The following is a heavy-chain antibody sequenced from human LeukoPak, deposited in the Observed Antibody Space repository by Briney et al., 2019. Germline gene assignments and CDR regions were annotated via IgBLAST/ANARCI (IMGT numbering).Heavy chain of an antibody. CDR1: GGSLISYY. D-gene: IGHD3/OR15-3a*01. CDR2: IYYSGST. V-gene: IGHV4-59*01. Sequence: SETLSLTYTFAGGSLISYYWSWIRQPPGKGLEWIGYIYYSGSTNYNPSLKSRVTISVDTSKNQFSLKLSSVTAADTAVYYCARRTGYYDGFDYWGQGTMVTVSS. J-gene: IGHJ4*02. CDR3: ARRTGYYDGFDY.